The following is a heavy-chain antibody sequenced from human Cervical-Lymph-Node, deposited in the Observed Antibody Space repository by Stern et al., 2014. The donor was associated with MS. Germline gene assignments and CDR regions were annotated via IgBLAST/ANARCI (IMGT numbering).Heavy chain of an antibody. CDR3: GSRRDSDSYDTFDI. D-gene: IGHD3-22*01. Sequence: VQLVQSGAEVKKPGESLKISCKTSGYSFSNFWIGWVRQKPGKGLEWMGIIYPEDSDTTYSPSFQGHATISAAESISTAYLQWRSLKASNTAMYYCGSRRDSDSYDTFDIWGQGTMLIVSS. J-gene: IGHJ3*02. CDR1: GYSFSNFW. CDR2: IYPEDSDT. V-gene: IGHV5-51*01.